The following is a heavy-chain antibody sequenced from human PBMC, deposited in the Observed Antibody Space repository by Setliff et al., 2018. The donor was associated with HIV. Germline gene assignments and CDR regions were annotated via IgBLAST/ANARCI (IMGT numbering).Heavy chain of an antibody. V-gene: IGHV4-59*01. Sequence: GSLRLSCAASGFTFSIYEMNWVRQAPGKGLEWIGHIYTSGSTNYNPSLKSRVTISLDTSKKHFSLDLYSVTAADTAVYYCARDHNSGTLHAFDLWGQGTKVTVSS. D-gene: IGHD1-26*01. J-gene: IGHJ3*01. CDR3: ARDHNSGTLHAFDL. CDR2: IYTSGST. CDR1: GFTFSIYE.